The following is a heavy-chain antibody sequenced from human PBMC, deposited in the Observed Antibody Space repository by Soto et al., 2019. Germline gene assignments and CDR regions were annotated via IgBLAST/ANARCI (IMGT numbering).Heavy chain of an antibody. J-gene: IGHJ4*02. D-gene: IGHD5-18*01. CDR2: ISAYNGNT. V-gene: IGHV1-18*01. CDR1: GYTFTSYG. Sequence: GASVKVSCKASGYTFTSYGISWVRQAPGQGLEWMGWISAYNGNTNYAQKLQGRVTMTTDTSTSTAYMELRSLRSDDTAVYYCAADVGGYIYGLGKYWGQGTLVTVSS. CDR3: AADVGGYIYGLGKY.